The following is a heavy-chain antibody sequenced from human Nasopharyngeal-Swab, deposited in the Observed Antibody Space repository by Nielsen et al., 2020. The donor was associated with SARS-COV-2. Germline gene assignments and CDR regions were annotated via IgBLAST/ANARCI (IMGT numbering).Heavy chain of an antibody. J-gene: IGHJ4*02. CDR2: INPHSRGT. CDR3: ARDYYDNYDSDY. D-gene: IGHD3-22*01. V-gene: IGHV1-2*02. Sequence: WVRQAPGQGLEWMGWINPHSRGTKYAQKFQGRVTMTSDTSINTAYMELRRLRSDDTAVYYCARDYYDNYDSDYWGQGTLVTVSS.